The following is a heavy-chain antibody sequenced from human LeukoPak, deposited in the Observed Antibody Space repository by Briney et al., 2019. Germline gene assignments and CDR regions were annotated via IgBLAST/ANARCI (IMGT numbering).Heavy chain of an antibody. D-gene: IGHD2-21*02. J-gene: IGHJ3*02. CDR2: INPNSGGT. CDR1: GYTFTGYY. V-gene: IGHV1-2*02. CDR3: ARVEVTNDAFDI. Sequence: ASVKVSCKASGYTFTGYYMHWVRQAPGQGLEWMGWINPNSGGTNYAQKFQGRVTMTRDTSISTAYMELSRLRSDDTAVYYCARVEVTNDAFDIWGQGTRVTVSS.